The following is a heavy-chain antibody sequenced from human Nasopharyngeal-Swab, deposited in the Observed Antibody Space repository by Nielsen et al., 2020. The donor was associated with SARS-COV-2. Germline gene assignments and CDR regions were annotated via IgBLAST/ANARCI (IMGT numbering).Heavy chain of an antibody. V-gene: IGHV3-30*18. D-gene: IGHD3-10*01. CDR2: ISYDGSNK. J-gene: IGHJ6*02. Sequence: WIRQPPGKGLEWVAVISYDGSNKYYADSVKGRFTISRDNSKNTLYLQMNSLRAEDTAVYYCAKDHYYGSGSYKKSYHGMDVWGQGTTVTVSS. CDR3: AKDHYYGSGSYKKSYHGMDV.